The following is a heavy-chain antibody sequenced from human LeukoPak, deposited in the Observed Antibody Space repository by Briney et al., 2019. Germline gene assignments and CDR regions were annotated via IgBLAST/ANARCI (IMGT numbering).Heavy chain of an antibody. Sequence: SGGSLRLSCAASGFTFSSNAMSWVRQAPGKGLEWVSAVSVSADSTYYADSVKGRFTISRDNSRNMVYLQMNSLRAEDTAVHYYAKASSYYDILTGYYYYFDYWGQGTLVTVSS. CDR2: VSVSADST. CDR1: GFTFSSNA. CDR3: AKASSYYDILTGYYYYFDY. D-gene: IGHD3-9*01. V-gene: IGHV3-23*01. J-gene: IGHJ4*02.